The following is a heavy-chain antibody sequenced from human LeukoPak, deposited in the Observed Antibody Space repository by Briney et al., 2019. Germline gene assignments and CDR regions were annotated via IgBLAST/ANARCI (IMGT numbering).Heavy chain of an antibody. CDR3: ARGHVLRFLEWSFNDYMDV. CDR2: IIPIFGTA. D-gene: IGHD3-3*01. Sequence: SVKVSCKASGGTFSSYAISWVRQAPGQGLEWMGGIIPIFGTANYAQKLQGRVTITPDESTSTAYMELSSLRSEDTAVYYCARGHVLRFLEWSFNDYMDVWGKGTTVTVSS. V-gene: IGHV1-69*13. CDR1: GGTFSSYA. J-gene: IGHJ6*03.